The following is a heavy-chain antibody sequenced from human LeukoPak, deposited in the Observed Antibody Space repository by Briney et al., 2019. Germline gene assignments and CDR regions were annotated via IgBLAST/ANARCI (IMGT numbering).Heavy chain of an antibody. CDR2: IDWDDDK. J-gene: IGHJ5*02. Sequence: SGPALVKPTQTLTLTCTFSGFSLSTSGMCVSWIRQPPGKALEWLSRIDWDDDKYYSTSLKTRLTISKDTSKTQVVLTMTNMDPVDTATYYCARMDVTYYDFWSGYPIPPAWGQGTLVTVSS. V-gene: IGHV2-70*11. D-gene: IGHD3-3*01. CDR1: GFSLSTSGMC. CDR3: ARMDVTYYDFWSGYPIPPA.